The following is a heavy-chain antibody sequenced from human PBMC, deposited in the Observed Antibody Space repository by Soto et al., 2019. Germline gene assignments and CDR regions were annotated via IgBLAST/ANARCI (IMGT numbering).Heavy chain of an antibody. D-gene: IGHD5-12*01. J-gene: IGHJ4*02. CDR3: HGYGY. CDR1: GFTVSSANY. CDR2: IYSGGTT. V-gene: IGHV3-53*01. Sequence: EVQVVESGGGLIQPGGSLRLSCVVSGFTVSSANYMSWVRQAPGKGLEWVSVIYSGGTTFYADSVKGRFTISRDNSKNPLYLQMNSLRAEDTAVYYCHGYGYWGQGTLVTVSS.